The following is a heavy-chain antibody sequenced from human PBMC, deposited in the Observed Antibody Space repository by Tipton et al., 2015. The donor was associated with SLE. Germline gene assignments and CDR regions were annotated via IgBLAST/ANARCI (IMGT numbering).Heavy chain of an antibody. CDR3: ASQGATGY. V-gene: IGHV4-4*07. CDR1: GDSFTSSY. D-gene: IGHD1-26*01. J-gene: IGHJ4*02. Sequence: TLSLTCTVSGDSFTSSYWSWFRRPAAEGLVWIGRIYITGNTAYNPSHKNRVTMSIDSSKSQFSLKLTSVTAADTALYYCASQGATGYWGQGTLVTVSS. CDR2: IYITGNT.